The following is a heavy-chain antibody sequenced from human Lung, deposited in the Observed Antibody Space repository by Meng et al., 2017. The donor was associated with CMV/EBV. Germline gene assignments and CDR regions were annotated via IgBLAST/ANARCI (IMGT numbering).Heavy chain of an antibody. CDR3: ARDINWEYCDY. V-gene: IGHV3-30-3*01. CDR1: GFTFSDYA. CDR2: ISYDGSIK. D-gene: IGHD1-1*01. Sequence: LSCAASGFTFSDYAMHWVRQAPGKGLEWVAVISYDGSIKDYADSVKGRFTISRDNSKNTLFLQMNSLRDEDTAVFYCARDINWEYCDYWGQGTLVTVSS. J-gene: IGHJ4*02.